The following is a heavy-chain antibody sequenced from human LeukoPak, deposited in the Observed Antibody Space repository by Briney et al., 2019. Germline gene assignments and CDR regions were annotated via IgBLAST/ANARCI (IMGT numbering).Heavy chain of an antibody. Sequence: GGSLRLSCAASGFTVSSNYMSWVRQAPGKGLEWVPAISGSGGSTYYADSVKGRFTISRDNSKNTLYLQMNSLRAEDTAVYYCAKDFPQGDYWGQGTLVTVSS. J-gene: IGHJ4*02. CDR1: GFTVSSNY. CDR3: AKDFPQGDY. V-gene: IGHV3-23*01. CDR2: ISGSGGST.